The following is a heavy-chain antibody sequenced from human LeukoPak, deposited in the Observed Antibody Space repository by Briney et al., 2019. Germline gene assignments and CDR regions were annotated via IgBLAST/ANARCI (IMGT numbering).Heavy chain of an antibody. V-gene: IGHV3-21*01. CDR3: ARGAYYFDY. CDR1: GFIFSSYS. Sequence: GGSLSLSCAASGFIFSSYSMNWVRQAPGQGLEWVSYISNSGIHMFYADSVKGRFTISRDNAKNSLYLQMNSLRAEDTAVYYCARGAYYFDYWGQGTVVTVSS. J-gene: IGHJ4*02. CDR2: ISNSGIHM.